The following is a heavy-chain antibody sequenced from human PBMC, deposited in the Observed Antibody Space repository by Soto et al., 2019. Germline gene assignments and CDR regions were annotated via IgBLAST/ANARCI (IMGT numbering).Heavy chain of an antibody. Sequence: ASVKVSCKASGYTFTRYTMNWVRQAPGQRLEWMGWINPDNGNTKASQKFQDRVIITRDTSASTAYMDLSSLRSEDTAVYYCARGIATGQLDPWGQGTLVTVSS. D-gene: IGHD2-15*01. V-gene: IGHV1-3*01. CDR2: INPDNGNT. CDR3: ARGIATGQLDP. J-gene: IGHJ5*02. CDR1: GYTFTRYT.